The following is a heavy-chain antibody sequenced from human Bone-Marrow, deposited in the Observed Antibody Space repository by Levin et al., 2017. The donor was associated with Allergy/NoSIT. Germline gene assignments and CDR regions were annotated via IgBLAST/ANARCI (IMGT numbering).Heavy chain of an antibody. CDR1: GFTFSIYS. CDR3: ARDKSSDGVTPDWYSDL. CDR2: ISSSGSDM. J-gene: IGHJ2*01. Sequence: GGSLRLSCTVSGFTFSIYSINWVRQAPGKGLEWVSSISSSGSDMYYVDSVRGRFTISRDNAKNSLTLQMNSLRAEDTAVYYCARDKSSDGVTPDWYSDLWGRGTLVTVSS. D-gene: IGHD2-21*02. V-gene: IGHV3-21*01.